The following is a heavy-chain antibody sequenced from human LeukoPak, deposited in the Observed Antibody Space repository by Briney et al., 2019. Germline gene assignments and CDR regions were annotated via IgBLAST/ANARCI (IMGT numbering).Heavy chain of an antibody. CDR2: ISGSGGST. V-gene: IGHV3-23*01. Sequence: GGSLRLSCAASGFTVSSNYMSWVRQAPGKGLEWVSAISGSGGSTYYADSVKGRFTISRDNSKNTLYLQMNSLRAEDTAVYYCAKDRGYSSSWPPVGFDPWGQGTLVTVSS. D-gene: IGHD6-13*01. CDR3: AKDRGYSSSWPPVGFDP. J-gene: IGHJ5*02. CDR1: GFTVSSNY.